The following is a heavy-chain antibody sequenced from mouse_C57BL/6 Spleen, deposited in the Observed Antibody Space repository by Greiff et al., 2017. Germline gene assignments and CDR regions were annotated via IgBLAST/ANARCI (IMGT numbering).Heavy chain of an antibody. Sequence: VQLQQSGPGLVKPSQSLSLTCSVTGYSITSGYYWNWIRQFPGNKLEWMGYISYDGSNNYNPSLKNRISITRDTSKNQFFLKLNSVTTEDTATYYCARDGYYEGYYAMDYWGQGTSVTVSS. J-gene: IGHJ4*01. V-gene: IGHV3-6*01. D-gene: IGHD2-3*01. CDR3: ARDGYYEGYYAMDY. CDR2: ISYDGSN. CDR1: GYSITSGYY.